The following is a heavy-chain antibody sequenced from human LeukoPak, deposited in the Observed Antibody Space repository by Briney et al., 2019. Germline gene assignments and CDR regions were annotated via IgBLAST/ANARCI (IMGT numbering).Heavy chain of an antibody. J-gene: IGHJ6*03. CDR2: ITTSSSYT. CDR1: GFSFSSYN. V-gene: IGHV3-21*01. CDR3: ARDPYSGAYGDTYYYYMVV. Sequence: GGSLRLSCEASGFSFSSYNMDWVRQTPGKGLEWISSITTSSSYTFYADSVKGRFTISRDNARNSLYLQMNSLTAQDTAVYYCARDPYSGAYGDTYYYYMVVWGKGTTVTISS. D-gene: IGHD1-26*01.